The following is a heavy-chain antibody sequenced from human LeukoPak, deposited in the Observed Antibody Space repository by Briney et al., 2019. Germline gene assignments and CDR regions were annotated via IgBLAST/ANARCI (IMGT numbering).Heavy chain of an antibody. D-gene: IGHD1-26*01. CDR1: GFTFSSYS. Sequence: GSLRLSCAASGFTFSSYSMNWVRQAPGKGLEWVSSISSSSSYIYYADSVKGRFTISRDNAKNSLYLQMNSLRAEDTAVYYCARDAYSGSYYGDGAFDIWGQGTTVTVSS. J-gene: IGHJ3*02. V-gene: IGHV3-21*01. CDR3: ARDAYSGSYYGDGAFDI. CDR2: ISSSSSYI.